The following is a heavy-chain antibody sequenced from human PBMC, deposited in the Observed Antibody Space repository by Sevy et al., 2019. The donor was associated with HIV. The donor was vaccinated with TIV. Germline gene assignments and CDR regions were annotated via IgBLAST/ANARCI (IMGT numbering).Heavy chain of an antibody. CDR2: INQDGGDI. Sequence: GGSLRLSCAAPGFTFSHYWMSWVRQAPGKGLEWVANINQDGGDIYYVDSVKGRFTNSRDNAKSSLYLQMNSLRAEDTAVYYGARLRVTPTYIDYWGQGTLVTVSS. CDR1: GFTFSHYW. CDR3: ARLRVTPTYIDY. V-gene: IGHV3-7*01. J-gene: IGHJ4*02. D-gene: IGHD4-4*01.